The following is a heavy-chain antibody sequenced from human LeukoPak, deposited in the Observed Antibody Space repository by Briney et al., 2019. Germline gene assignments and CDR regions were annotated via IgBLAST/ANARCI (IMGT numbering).Heavy chain of an antibody. J-gene: IGHJ4*02. CDR3: ARSHYYDSRGYHGPFDY. Sequence: SETLSLTCTVSGGSISSGGYYWSWIRQHPGKGLEWIGYIYYSGSTYHNPSLKSRVTISVDTSKNQFSLKLSSVTAADTAVYYCARSHYYDSRGYHGPFDYWGQGTLVTVSS. CDR2: IYYSGST. V-gene: IGHV4-31*03. CDR1: GGSISSGGYY. D-gene: IGHD3-22*01.